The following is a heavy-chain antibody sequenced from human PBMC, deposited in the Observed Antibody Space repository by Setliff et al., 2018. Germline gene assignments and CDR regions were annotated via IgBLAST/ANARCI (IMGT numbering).Heavy chain of an antibody. D-gene: IGHD2-15*01. CDR3: ARSPAVLGIVYLDP. J-gene: IGHJ5*02. CDR2: IIPMFGTP. V-gene: IGHV1-69*05. CDR1: GGTFSTYA. Sequence: SVKVSCKASGGTFSTYAISWVRQAPGQGLEWMGGIIPMFGTPAYAQKFQDRVTITTDESTSTAYMELDSLRSEDTSVYYCARSPAVLGIVYLDPWGQGTLVTVSS.